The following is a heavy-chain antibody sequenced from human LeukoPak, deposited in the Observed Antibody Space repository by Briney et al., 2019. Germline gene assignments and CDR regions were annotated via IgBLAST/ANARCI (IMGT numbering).Heavy chain of an antibody. V-gene: IGHV1-2*02. J-gene: IGHJ5*02. D-gene: IGHD3-10*01. CDR3: ARPLIGSGTNWFDP. Sequence: ASVEVSCKASGYTFTGYYMHWVRRAPGQGLEWMGWINPNSGGTNYAQKFQGRVTMARDTSISTAYMELSRLRSDDTAVYYCARPLIGSGTNWFDPWGQGTLVTVSS. CDR2: INPNSGGT. CDR1: GYTFTGYY.